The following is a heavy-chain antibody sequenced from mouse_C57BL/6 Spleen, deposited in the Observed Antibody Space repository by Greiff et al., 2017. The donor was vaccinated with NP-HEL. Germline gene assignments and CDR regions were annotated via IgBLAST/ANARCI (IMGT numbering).Heavy chain of an antibody. V-gene: IGHV7-1*01. D-gene: IGHD1-1*01. CDR1: GFTFSDFY. J-gene: IGHJ4*01. CDR2: SRNKANDYTT. Sequence: EVQVVESGGGLVQSGRSLRLSCATSGFTFSDFYMEWVRQAPGKGLEWIAASRNKANDYTTEYSASVKGRFIVSRDTSQSILYLQMNALRAEDTAIYYCARDLGPLLGAMDYWGQGTSVTVSS. CDR3: ARDLGPLLGAMDY.